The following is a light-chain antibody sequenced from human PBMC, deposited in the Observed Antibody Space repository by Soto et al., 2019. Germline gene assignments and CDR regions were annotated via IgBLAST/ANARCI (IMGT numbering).Light chain of an antibody. Sequence: QSALTQPASVSGSPGQSITISCTGTSSDVGHYNLVSWYQQHPGKAPKMMIFEVNKRPSGVSNRFAGSKSGNTASLTISGLQAEDEAAYFCFSYAGSSTYVFGTGTKVTVL. V-gene: IGLV2-23*02. CDR2: EVN. CDR1: SSDVGHYNL. J-gene: IGLJ1*01. CDR3: FSYAGSSTYV.